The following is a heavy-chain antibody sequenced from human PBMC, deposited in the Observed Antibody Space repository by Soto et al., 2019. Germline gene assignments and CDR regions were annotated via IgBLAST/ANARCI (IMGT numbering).Heavy chain of an antibody. CDR3: ARLGGYCVSTSCYGYYAMDV. CDR1: GCSISSGPYS. CDR2: FYYSGST. Sequence: SETLSLTCSVSGCSISSGPYSWGWIRQPPGKGLEWIGTFYYSGSTHYNPSLESRVTISVDTSKNQFSLKVPSVTAADTAVYYCARLGGYCVSTSCYGYYAMDVWGQGTTVT. V-gene: IGHV4-39*01. J-gene: IGHJ6*02. D-gene: IGHD2-2*01.